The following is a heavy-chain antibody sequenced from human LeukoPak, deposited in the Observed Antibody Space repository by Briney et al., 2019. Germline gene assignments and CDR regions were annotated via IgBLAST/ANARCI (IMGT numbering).Heavy chain of an antibody. J-gene: IGHJ4*02. D-gene: IGHD6-13*01. CDR2: ISSSSSTI. CDR3: AKTRPLDSSSWSHGDY. Sequence: GGSLRLPCAASGFTFSSYSMNWVRQAPGKGLEWVSYISSSSSTIYYADSVKGRFTISRDNSKNTLYLQMNSLRAEDTAVYYCAKTRPLDSSSWSHGDYWGQGTLVTVSS. CDR1: GFTFSSYS. V-gene: IGHV3-48*01.